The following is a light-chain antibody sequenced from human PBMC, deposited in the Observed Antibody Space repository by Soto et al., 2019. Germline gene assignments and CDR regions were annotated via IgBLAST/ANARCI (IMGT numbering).Light chain of an antibody. V-gene: IGKV3-20*01. J-gene: IGKJ1*01. Sequence: EIVLTQSPGTLSLSPGERATLSCRASQSVSSSYLAWYQQKPGQAPRLLIYGASSRATGIPDRFSGSGSGTDVTLTISRLEPEDFAVYYCQQYGSSPGTFGQGTKV. CDR3: QQYGSSPGT. CDR1: QSVSSSY. CDR2: GAS.